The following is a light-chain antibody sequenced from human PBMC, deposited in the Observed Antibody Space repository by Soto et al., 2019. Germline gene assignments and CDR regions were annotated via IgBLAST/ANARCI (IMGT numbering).Light chain of an antibody. V-gene: IGKV1-5*01. J-gene: IGKJ4*01. CDR2: DAS. Sequence: DIQMTQSPSTLSASVGDTVTITCRASQSISRWLAWYQQEPGKAPKLLIYDASSLESGVPSRFSGSGFGTEFTVTISSLETDDFATYHCQQYNSWSGDTFGRGPKVEIK. CDR1: QSISRW. CDR3: QQYNSWSGDT.